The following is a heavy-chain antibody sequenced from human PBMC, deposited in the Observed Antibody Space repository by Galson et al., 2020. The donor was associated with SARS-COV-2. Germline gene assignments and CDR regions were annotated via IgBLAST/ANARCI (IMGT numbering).Heavy chain of an antibody. Sequence: ASVTVSCQAFGSTFTTYYIHWLRQAPGQGLEWMGWINSNTGGTHYAQNSQGRVTMTSDTPLSTAYMELNSLKFDDTAVYYCARDAPSGYFDYYSGMDVWGQGTTVTVSS. CDR2: INSNTGGT. CDR3: ARDAPSGYFDYYSGMDV. V-gene: IGHV1-2*02. D-gene: IGHD3-22*01. CDR1: GSTFTTYY. J-gene: IGHJ6*02.